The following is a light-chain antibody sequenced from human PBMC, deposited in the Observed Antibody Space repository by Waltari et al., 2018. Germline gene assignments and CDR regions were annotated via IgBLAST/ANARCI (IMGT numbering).Light chain of an antibody. CDR2: WAS. J-gene: IGKJ1*01. CDR1: QSLLHSPNNKDY. V-gene: IGKV4-1*01. CDR3: QQYYSFSPT. Sequence: DIVMTQSPDSLAVSLGERATINCKSSQSLLHSPNNKDYLAWYRQEPGHPPKLLISWASTRESGVPDRFSGSWSGTDFTLTISSLQAEDVAVYYCQQYYSFSPTFGQGTKVEI.